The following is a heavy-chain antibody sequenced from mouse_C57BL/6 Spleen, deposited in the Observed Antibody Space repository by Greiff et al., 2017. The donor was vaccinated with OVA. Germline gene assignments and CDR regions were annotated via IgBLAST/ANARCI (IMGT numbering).Heavy chain of an antibody. CDR3: ARSGGRQDYAMDY. Sequence: QVQLQQPGAELVKPGASVKLSCKASGYTFTSYWMHWVKQRPGQGLEWIGMIHPNSGSTNYNEKFKSKATLTVDKSSSTAYMQLSSLTSEDSAVDYCARSGGRQDYAMDYWGQGTSVTVSS. D-gene: IGHD2-12*01. CDR1: GYTFTSYW. V-gene: IGHV1-64*01. J-gene: IGHJ4*01. CDR2: IHPNSGST.